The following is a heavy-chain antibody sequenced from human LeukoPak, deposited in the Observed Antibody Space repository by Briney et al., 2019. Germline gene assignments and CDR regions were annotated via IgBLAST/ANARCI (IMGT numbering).Heavy chain of an antibody. J-gene: IGHJ5*02. Sequence: GGSLRLSCAASGFTFSSYEMNWVRQAPGKGLEWVSYISSTGSTIYYADSVKGRFTISRDNAKNSLYPQMNSLRVEDTAVYYCARELPYYYGSGIGEAWFDPWGQGTLVTVSS. D-gene: IGHD3-10*01. V-gene: IGHV3-48*03. CDR1: GFTFSSYE. CDR3: ARELPYYYGSGIGEAWFDP. CDR2: ISSTGSTI.